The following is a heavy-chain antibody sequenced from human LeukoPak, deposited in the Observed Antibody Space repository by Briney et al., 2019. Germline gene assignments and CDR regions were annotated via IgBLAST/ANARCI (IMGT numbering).Heavy chain of an antibody. D-gene: IGHD6-13*01. Sequence: SETLSLTCTVSGDSVSSHYWGWIRQPPGKGLEWIAYVYYTGTSNYNPSLKSRVTISIDTSKNQFSLKLSSVTAADTAVYYCAREIAAAGNIDYWGQGTLVTVSS. J-gene: IGHJ4*02. CDR3: AREIAAAGNIDY. V-gene: IGHV4-59*02. CDR2: VYYTGTS. CDR1: GDSVSSHY.